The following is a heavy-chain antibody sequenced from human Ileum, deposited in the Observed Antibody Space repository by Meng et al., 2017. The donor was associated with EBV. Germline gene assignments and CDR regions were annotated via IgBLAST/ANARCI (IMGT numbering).Heavy chain of an antibody. CDR3: ASNGDEVDY. V-gene: IGHV1-18*01. CDR2: ISTFNGNT. J-gene: IGHJ4*02. D-gene: IGHD4-17*01. Sequence: QGQLLQSGGEVKQPGASVKDSCKASGYTFINNGFSWVRQAPGQGLEWMGWISTFNGNTNYAQKFQGRLTVTTDTSTNTAYMELRNLRSDDTTVYYCASNGDEVDYWGQGTLVTVSS. CDR1: GYTFINNG.